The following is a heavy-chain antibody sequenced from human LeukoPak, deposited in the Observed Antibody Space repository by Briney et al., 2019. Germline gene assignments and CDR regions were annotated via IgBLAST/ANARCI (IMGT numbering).Heavy chain of an antibody. D-gene: IGHD1-1*01. Sequence: GGPLRLSCAASGFTFSTYWMHWVRQAPGKGLVWVSRINSDGSTGYADSVKGRFTISRDNAKNTVYLQMNSLRAEDTALYYCARQLADWGQGTLVTVSS. CDR3: ARQLAD. J-gene: IGHJ4*02. CDR1: GFTFSTYW. CDR2: INSDGST. V-gene: IGHV3-74*01.